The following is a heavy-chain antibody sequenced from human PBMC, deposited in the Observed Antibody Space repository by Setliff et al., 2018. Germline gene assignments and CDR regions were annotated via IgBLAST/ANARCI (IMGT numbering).Heavy chain of an antibody. CDR1: GGSISSSIYY. CDR2: IYYSGST. V-gene: IGHV4-39*01. J-gene: IGHJ4*02. CDR3: ARQIDYGDFQYFDY. Sequence: PSETLSLTCTVSGGSISSSIYYWGWIRQPPGKGLEWIGSIYYSGSTYYNPSLKSRVTISVDTSKNQLSLKLNSVTAADTAVYYCARQIDYGDFQYFDYWGQGTLVTVSS. D-gene: IGHD4-17*01.